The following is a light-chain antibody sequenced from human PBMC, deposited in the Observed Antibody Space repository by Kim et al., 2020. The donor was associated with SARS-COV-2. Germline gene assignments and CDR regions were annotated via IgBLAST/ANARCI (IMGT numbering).Light chain of an antibody. CDR1: QSVSSSY. J-gene: IGKJ4*01. CDR3: QQYGGSPRT. CDR2: GAS. V-gene: IGKV3-20*01. Sequence: SPGERATLSCRASQSVSSSYLAWYQQKPGQAPRLLIYGASSRATGIPDRFSGSGSGTDFTLTISRLEPEDFAVYYCQQYGGSPRTFGGGTKVDIK.